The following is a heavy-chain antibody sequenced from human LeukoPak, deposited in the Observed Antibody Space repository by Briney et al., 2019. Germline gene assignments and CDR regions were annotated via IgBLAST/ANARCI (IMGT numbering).Heavy chain of an antibody. D-gene: IGHD2-8*01. J-gene: IGHJ6*03. Sequence: SVKVSCKASGGTFSSYAISWVRQAPGQGLEWMGGIIPIFGTANYAQKFQGRVTITADESTSTAYMELSSLRSEDTAVYYCARGPQLGYCTNGVCSYYYYYYMDVWGKGTTVTVSS. V-gene: IGHV1-69*13. CDR1: GGTFSSYA. CDR2: IIPIFGTA. CDR3: ARGPQLGYCTNGVCSYYYYYYMDV.